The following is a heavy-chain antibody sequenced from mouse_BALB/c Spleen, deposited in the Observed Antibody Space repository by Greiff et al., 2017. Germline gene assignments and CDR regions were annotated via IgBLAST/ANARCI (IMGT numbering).Heavy chain of an antibody. J-gene: IGHJ4*01. CDR1: GFTFSSYG. Sequence: EVKVVESGGGLVQPGGSLKLSCAASGFTFSSYGMSWVRQTPDKRLELVATINSNGGSTYYPDSVKGRFTISRDNAKNTLYLQMSSLKSEDTAMYYCARVEDYWGQGTSVTVSS. V-gene: IGHV5-6-3*01. CDR2: INSNGGST. CDR3: ARVEDY.